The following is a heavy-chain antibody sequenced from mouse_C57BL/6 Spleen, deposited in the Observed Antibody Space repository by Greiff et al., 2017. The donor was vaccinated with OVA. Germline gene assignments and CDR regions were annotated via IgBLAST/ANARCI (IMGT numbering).Heavy chain of an antibody. Sequence: QVQLQQPGAELVRPGSSVKLSCKASGYTFTSYWMHWVKQRPIQGLEWIGNIDPSDSETHYNQKFKDKATLTVDKSSSTAYMQLSSLTSEDSAVYYCARLPGTWGYFDVWGTGTTVTVSS. J-gene: IGHJ1*03. CDR3: ARLPGTWGYFDV. CDR2: IDPSDSET. V-gene: IGHV1-52*01. D-gene: IGHD4-1*01. CDR1: GYTFTSYW.